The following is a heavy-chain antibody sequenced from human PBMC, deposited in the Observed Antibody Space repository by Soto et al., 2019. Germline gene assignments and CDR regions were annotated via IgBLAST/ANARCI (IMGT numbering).Heavy chain of an antibody. J-gene: IGHJ4*02. CDR2: INHSGST. Sequence: SETLSLTCAVYGGSFSGYYWSWIRQPPGKGLEWIGEINHSGSTNYNPSLKSRVTISVDTSKNQFSLKLSSVTAADTAVYYCARGDYYYGSGSSGFDYWGQGTLVTVSS. CDR3: ARGDYYYGSGSSGFDY. V-gene: IGHV4-34*01. CDR1: GGSFSGYY. D-gene: IGHD3-10*01.